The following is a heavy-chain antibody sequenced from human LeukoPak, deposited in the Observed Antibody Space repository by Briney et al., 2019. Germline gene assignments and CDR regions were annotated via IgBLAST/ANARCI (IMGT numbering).Heavy chain of an antibody. CDR3: ARLGAGPTYYDFWSGYSSFYFDY. CDR1: GGSISSSSFH. V-gene: IGHV4-39*01. CDR2: IHYSGNT. D-gene: IGHD3-3*01. J-gene: IGHJ4*02. Sequence: PSETLSLTCAVSGGSISSSSFHWGWIRQPPGKGLEWIGGIHYSGNTYYNPSLKSRVTISVDTSKNQFSLKLSSVTAADTAVYYCARLGAGPTYYDFWSGYSSFYFDYWGQGTLVTVSS.